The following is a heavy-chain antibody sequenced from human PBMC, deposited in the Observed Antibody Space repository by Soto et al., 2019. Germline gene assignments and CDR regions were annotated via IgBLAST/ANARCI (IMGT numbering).Heavy chain of an antibody. CDR2: ITGSGGST. Sequence: GSLRLSCVASGFTLSTYAMSWVRQAPGKGLEWVSGITGSGGSTYYADSVKGRFTISRDNSKSTLYLQMNSLRAEDTAVYYCARVRAPRHYGDYGGLLDYWGQGTLVTVSS. V-gene: IGHV3-23*01. CDR1: GFTLSTYA. J-gene: IGHJ4*02. D-gene: IGHD4-17*01. CDR3: ARVRAPRHYGDYGGLLDY.